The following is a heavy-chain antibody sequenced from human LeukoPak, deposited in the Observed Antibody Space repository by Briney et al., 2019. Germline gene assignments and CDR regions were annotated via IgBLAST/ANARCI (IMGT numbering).Heavy chain of an antibody. CDR2: IYYSGST. J-gene: IGHJ4*02. CDR3: ARYGIAARPTDY. V-gene: IGHV4-39*01. Sequence: PSETLSLTCTVSGGSISSSSYYWGWIRQPPGKGLEWIGSIYYSGSTYYNPSLKSRVTISVDTSKNQFSLKLSSVTAADTVVYYCARYGIAARPTDYWGQGTLVTVSS. D-gene: IGHD6-6*01. CDR1: GGSISSSSYY.